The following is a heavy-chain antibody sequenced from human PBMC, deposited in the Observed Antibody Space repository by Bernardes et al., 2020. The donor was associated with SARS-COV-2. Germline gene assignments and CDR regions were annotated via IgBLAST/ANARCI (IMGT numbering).Heavy chain of an antibody. Sequence: LRLSCAASGFTFSSYSMNWVRQAPGKGLEWVSSISSSSSYIYYADSVKGRFTISRDNAKNSLYLQMNSLRAEDTAVYYCARVLGYCSSTSCYFGFDSVDYWGQGTLVTVSS. CDR2: ISSSSSYI. CDR3: ARVLGYCSSTSCYFGFDSVDY. J-gene: IGHJ4*02. D-gene: IGHD2-2*01. V-gene: IGHV3-21*01. CDR1: GFTFSSYS.